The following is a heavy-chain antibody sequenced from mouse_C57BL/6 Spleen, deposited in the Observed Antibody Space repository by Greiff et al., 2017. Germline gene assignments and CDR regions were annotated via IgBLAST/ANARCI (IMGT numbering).Heavy chain of an antibody. CDR2: ISSGSSTI. CDR3: ARDAFYYSTGYAMDY. D-gene: IGHD2-5*01. CDR1: GFTFSDYG. Sequence: EVQRVESGGGLVKPGGSLKLSCAASGFTFSDYGMHWVRQAPEKGLEWVAYISSGSSTIYYADTVKGRFTISRDNAKNTLCLQMTSLRSEDTAMYYCARDAFYYSTGYAMDYWGQGTSVTVSS. J-gene: IGHJ4*01. V-gene: IGHV5-17*01.